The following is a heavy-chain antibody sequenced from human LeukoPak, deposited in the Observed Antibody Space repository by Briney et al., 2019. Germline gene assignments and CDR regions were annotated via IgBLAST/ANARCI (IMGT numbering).Heavy chain of an antibody. CDR2: LYYSGST. CDR3: ARGHSRENYYYYYMDV. V-gene: IGHV4-59*01. Sequence: PSETLSLTCTVSGGSISSYYWTWIRQPPGKGLEWIGSLYYSGSTNYNPSLKSRVTISVDTSKNQFSLKLSSVTAADTAVYYCARGHSRENYYYYYMDVWGKGTTVTVSS. J-gene: IGHJ6*03. CDR1: GGSISSYY. D-gene: IGHD3-10*01.